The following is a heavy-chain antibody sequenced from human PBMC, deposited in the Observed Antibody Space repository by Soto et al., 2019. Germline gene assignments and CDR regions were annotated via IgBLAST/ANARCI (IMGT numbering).Heavy chain of an antibody. V-gene: IGHV1-18*01. CDR1: GYTFTGYG. Sequence: ASVKVSCKASGYTFTGYGISWVRQAPGQGLEWMGWISAYNGNTNYAQKLQGRVTMTTDTSTSTAYMELRSLRSDDTAVYYCARGPRKYYDFWSGPLDYYYYYGMDVWGQGTTVTVSS. J-gene: IGHJ6*02. CDR2: ISAYNGNT. CDR3: ARGPRKYYDFWSGPLDYYYYYGMDV. D-gene: IGHD3-3*01.